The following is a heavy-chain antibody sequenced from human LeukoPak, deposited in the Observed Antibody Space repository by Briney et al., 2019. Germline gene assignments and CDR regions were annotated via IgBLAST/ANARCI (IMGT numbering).Heavy chain of an antibody. CDR1: GTTLSNYG. CDR3: AKRGVVIRVILVGFHKEAYYFDS. J-gene: IGHJ4*02. CDR2: ISGSGGTT. V-gene: IGHV3-23*01. Sequence: GGSLRLSCAVSGTTLSNYGMSWVRQAPGEGLEWVAGISGSGGTTNYADSVKGRFTISRDNPKDTLFLHMNSLRAEDTAVYFCAKRGVVIRVILVGFHKEAYYFDSWGQGALVTVSS. D-gene: IGHD3-22*01.